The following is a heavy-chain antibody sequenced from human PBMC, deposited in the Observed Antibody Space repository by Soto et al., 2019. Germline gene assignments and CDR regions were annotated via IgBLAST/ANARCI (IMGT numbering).Heavy chain of an antibody. CDR3: ARQRTTVVTQAYFDH. CDR2: IYYSGRT. V-gene: IGHV4-39*01. D-gene: IGHD2-21*02. Sequence: KTLSLTGIVSGESISSSSYYWGWIRQPPGKGLEWIGSIYYSGRTYYNPSFKSRVTISIDTSKNQFSLKLSSVTAPDTAVYYCARQRTTVVTQAYFDHWGRGALVPVS. CDR1: GESISSSSYY. J-gene: IGHJ4*02.